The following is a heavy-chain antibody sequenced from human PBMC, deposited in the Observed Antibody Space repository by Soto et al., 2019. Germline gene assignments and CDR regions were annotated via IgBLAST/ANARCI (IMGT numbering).Heavy chain of an antibody. CDR2: ISYDGSDN. Sequence: XVSLLLSFAASEFTFSGFGMHWVRQAPGKGLEWVAVISYDGSDNYYADAVKGRFTISRDNSKNTLFLQMNRLRAEDTAVYYCTALGYYDSSVGGGYWGPGTLVTVSS. V-gene: IGHV3-30*03. J-gene: IGHJ4*02. CDR3: TALGYYDSSVGGGY. D-gene: IGHD3-22*01. CDR1: EFTFSGFG.